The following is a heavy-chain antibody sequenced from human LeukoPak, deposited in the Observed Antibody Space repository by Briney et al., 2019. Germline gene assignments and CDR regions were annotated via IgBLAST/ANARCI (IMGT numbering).Heavy chain of an antibody. CDR2: ISNGGGST. J-gene: IGHJ6*02. CDR1: GFTFSSYT. V-gene: IGHV3-23*01. D-gene: IGHD3-10*01. CDR3: AKVATWLGSASHMDV. Sequence: GGSLRLSCAASGFTFSSYTMSWVRQAPGKGLEWVSAISNGGGSTYYADSVKGRFTISRDNSKNTLYLQMNSLRAEDTAVYYCAKVATWLGSASHMDVWGQGTTVTVSS.